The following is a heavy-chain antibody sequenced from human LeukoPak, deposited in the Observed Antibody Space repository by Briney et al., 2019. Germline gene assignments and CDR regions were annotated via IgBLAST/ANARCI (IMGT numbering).Heavy chain of an antibody. CDR3: ARGYSSSWYFDY. D-gene: IGHD6-13*01. J-gene: IGHJ4*02. V-gene: IGHV4-34*01. CDR1: GGSFSGYY. CDR2: INHSGST. Sequence: SETLSLTCAVYGGSFSGYYWSWIRQPPGKGLEWIGEINHSGSTNYNPSLKSRVTISVDTSKNQFSLKLSSVTAADTAMYYCARGYSSSWYFDYWGQGTLVTVSS.